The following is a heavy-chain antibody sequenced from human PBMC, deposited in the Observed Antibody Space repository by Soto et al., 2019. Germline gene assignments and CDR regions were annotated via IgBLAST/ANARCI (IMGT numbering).Heavy chain of an antibody. J-gene: IGHJ6*03. CDR2: IKSKTDGETT. Sequence: EVQLVESGGDLVKPGGSLRLSCAASGFTFNNAWMSWVRQAPGKGLEWVARIKSKTDGETTTYAAPVKGRFTISREDSKDTLYLQMNSLKPEATAVYYCTTNGDYYYYYMDVWGKGTTVAVSS. D-gene: IGHD2-8*01. CDR3: TTNGDYYYYYMDV. CDR1: GFTFNNAW. V-gene: IGHV3-15*01.